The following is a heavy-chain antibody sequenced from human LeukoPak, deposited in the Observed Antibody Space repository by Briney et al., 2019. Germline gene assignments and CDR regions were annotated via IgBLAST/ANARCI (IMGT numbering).Heavy chain of an antibody. CDR3: AKAPGGTYRTYYFDY. CDR1: GFTFSNYA. D-gene: IGHD1-26*01. V-gene: IGHV3-23*01. CDR2: SGSGGDT. Sequence: GGSLRLSCVASGFTFSNYAMNWVRQAPGKGLEWVSLSGSGGDTYYVDSLKGRFTISRDNSKNTLYLQMNSLRAEDTAVYYCAKAPGGTYRTYYFDYWGQGTLVTVSS. J-gene: IGHJ4*02.